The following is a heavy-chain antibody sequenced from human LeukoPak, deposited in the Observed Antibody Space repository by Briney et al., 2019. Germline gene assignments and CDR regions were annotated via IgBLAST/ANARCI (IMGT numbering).Heavy chain of an antibody. Sequence: GGSLRLSCAASGFNVSSNYMSWVRQAPGKGLEWVSVIYSGGSTYYADSVKGRFTISRDNSKNTLYLQMNSLRAEDTAVYYCARVATTSGSYHADYWGQGTLVTVSS. CDR3: ARVATTSGSYHADY. CDR1: GFNVSSNY. V-gene: IGHV3-53*01. CDR2: IYSGGST. D-gene: IGHD3-10*01. J-gene: IGHJ4*02.